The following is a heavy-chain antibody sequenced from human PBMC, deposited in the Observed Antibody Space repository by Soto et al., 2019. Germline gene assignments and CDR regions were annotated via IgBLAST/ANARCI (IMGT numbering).Heavy chain of an antibody. CDR2: IYTSGST. CDR1: GGSISSYY. Sequence: SETLSLTCTVSGGSISSYYWSWIRQPAGKGLEWIGRIYTSGSTNYNPSLKSRVTMSVDTPKNQFSLKLSSVTAADTAVYSCARTTLDSSGYYVDYWGQGTLVTVSS. D-gene: IGHD3-22*01. V-gene: IGHV4-4*07. J-gene: IGHJ4*02. CDR3: ARTTLDSSGYYVDY.